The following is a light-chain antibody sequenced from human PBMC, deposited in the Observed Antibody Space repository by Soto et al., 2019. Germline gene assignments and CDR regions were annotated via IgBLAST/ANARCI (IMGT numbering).Light chain of an antibody. CDR1: SSNIGAGYE. CDR2: DNN. J-gene: IGLJ2*01. CDR3: QSYDSSLSGSK. Sequence: QSVLTQPPSVSGAPGQRVTISCTGSSSNIGAGYEVHWYQQLPGTAPKLLIYDNNNRPSGVPDRFSGSKSGTSASLAITGLQAEDEADYYCQSYDSSLSGSKFGGGTKVTVL. V-gene: IGLV1-40*01.